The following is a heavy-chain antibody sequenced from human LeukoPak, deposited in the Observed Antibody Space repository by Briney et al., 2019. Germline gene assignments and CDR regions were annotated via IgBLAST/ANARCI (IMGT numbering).Heavy chain of an antibody. D-gene: IGHD6-19*01. CDR1: GGSISSYY. CDR3: ARGGGYSSGWFGWFDP. V-gene: IGHV4-59*01. J-gene: IGHJ5*02. CDR2: IYYSRST. Sequence: PSETLSLTCTVSGGSISSYYWSWIRQPPGKGLEWIGYIYYSRSTNYNPSLKSRVTISVDTSKNQFSLKLSSVTAADTAVYYCARGGGYSSGWFGWFDPWGQGTLVTVSS.